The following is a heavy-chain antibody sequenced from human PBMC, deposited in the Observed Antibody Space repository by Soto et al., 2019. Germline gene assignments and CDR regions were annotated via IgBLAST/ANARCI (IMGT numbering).Heavy chain of an antibody. J-gene: IGHJ6*02. D-gene: IGHD4-4*01. CDR3: ARVGHDYSNSGMDV. CDR2: IDPSDSRT. V-gene: IGHV5-10-1*01. Sequence: GESQKISCKGRGFSLSSYWINWVRQMPGKGLEWMGKIDPSDSRTTYSPSFQGHVTISVDKSISTAYLQWSSVKASDTAMYYCARVGHDYSNSGMDVWGQGTTVTVSS. CDR1: GFSLSSYW.